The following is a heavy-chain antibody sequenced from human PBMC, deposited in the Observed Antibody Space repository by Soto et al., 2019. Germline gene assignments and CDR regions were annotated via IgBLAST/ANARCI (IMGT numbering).Heavy chain of an antibody. D-gene: IGHD3-16*02. CDR2: ISAYNGNT. CDR1: GYTFTSYG. J-gene: IGHJ3*02. CDR3: ARDRRLMVELSLYRTGDAFDS. Sequence: ASVKVSCKASGYTFTSYGISWVRQAPGQGLEWMGWISAYNGNTNYAQKLQGRVTMTTDTSTSTAYMELRSLRSDDTAVYYCARDRRLMVELSLYRTGDAFDSRAQRTMVTGSS. V-gene: IGHV1-18*01.